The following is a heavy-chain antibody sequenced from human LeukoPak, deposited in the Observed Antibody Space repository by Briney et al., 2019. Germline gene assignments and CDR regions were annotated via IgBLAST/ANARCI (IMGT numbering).Heavy chain of an antibody. V-gene: IGHV5-51*01. CDR2: IYPGDSDT. D-gene: IGHD3-3*01. Sequence: GESLKISCKGSGYSFPSYWIGWVRLMPGKGLDWMGIIYPGDSDTRYSPSFQGQVTMSADKSVSTAYLKWSSLKASDTAMYYCARLITIFGVVKGPFDIWGQGTMVTVSS. J-gene: IGHJ3*02. CDR1: GYSFPSYW. CDR3: ARLITIFGVVKGPFDI.